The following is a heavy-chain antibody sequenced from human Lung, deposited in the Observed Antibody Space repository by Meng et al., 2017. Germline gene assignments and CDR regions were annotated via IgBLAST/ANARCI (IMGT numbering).Heavy chain of an antibody. Sequence: QPQESGPRLVQPSGTLSLACAVSGDSITRTQWWSWLRQTPGKGLEWIGEISHSGSTVYRPSLQGRVSISLDKSNNEFSLKLTSVTAADTAVYYCARETLRELGLFHYWGQGILVTVSS. CDR1: GDSITRTQW. D-gene: IGHD1-7*01. J-gene: IGHJ4*02. CDR2: ISHSGST. V-gene: IGHV4-4*02. CDR3: ARETLRELGLFHY.